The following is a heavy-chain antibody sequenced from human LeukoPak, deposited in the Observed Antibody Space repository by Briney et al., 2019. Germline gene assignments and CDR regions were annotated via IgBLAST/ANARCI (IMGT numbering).Heavy chain of an antibody. D-gene: IGHD3-9*01. J-gene: IGHJ4*02. CDR2: IYHSGTT. V-gene: IGHV4-4*02. CDR3: ARRTILTGSDY. CDR1: GGSISSSNW. Sequence: ASETLSLTCAVSGGSISSSNWWSWVRQPPGKGLEWIGEIYHSGTTYYNPSLKSRVTISVDTSKNQFSLKLSSVTAAATAVYYCARRTILTGSDYWGQGTLVTVSS.